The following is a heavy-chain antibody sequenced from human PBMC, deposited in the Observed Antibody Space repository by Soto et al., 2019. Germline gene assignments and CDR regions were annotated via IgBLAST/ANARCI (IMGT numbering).Heavy chain of an antibody. CDR1: GFTFSSYA. Sequence: QVQLVESGGGVVQPGRSLRLSCAAPGFTFSSYAMHWVRQAPGKGLEWVAVISYDGSNKYYADSVKGRFTISRDNSKNTLYLQMNSLRAEDTAVYYCAREREGWFDPWGQGTLVTVSS. J-gene: IGHJ5*02. CDR2: ISYDGSNK. CDR3: AREREGWFDP. V-gene: IGHV3-30-3*01.